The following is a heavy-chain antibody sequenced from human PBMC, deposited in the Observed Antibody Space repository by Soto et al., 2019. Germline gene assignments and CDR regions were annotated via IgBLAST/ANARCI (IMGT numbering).Heavy chain of an antibody. CDR2: SHPDGST. Sequence: EVQLVESGGDLVQPGGSLRLSCAASGFTVSLNFMSWVRQAPGKGLEWVSDSHPDGSTYYADSVKGRFTISRDNSKSTVSLEMNTVRIEDSAMDYDATGMDNAKGHHWGQGTLVTVSS. V-gene: IGHV3-66*01. CDR1: GFTVSLNF. D-gene: IGHD6-13*01. J-gene: IGHJ1*01. CDR3: ATGMDNAKGHH.